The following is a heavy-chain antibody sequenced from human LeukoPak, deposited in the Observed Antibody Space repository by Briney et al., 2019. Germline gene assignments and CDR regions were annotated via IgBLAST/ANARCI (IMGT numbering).Heavy chain of an antibody. CDR3: AKDLGSWYVDY. Sequence: GGSLRLSCAASGFTFSSYGMHWVRQAPGKGLEWVAVISYDGGNKYYADSVKGRFTISRDNSKNTLYLQMNSLRAEDTAVYYCAKDLGSWYVDYWGQGTLVTVSS. V-gene: IGHV3-30*18. CDR1: GFTFSSYG. J-gene: IGHJ4*02. D-gene: IGHD6-13*01. CDR2: ISYDGGNK.